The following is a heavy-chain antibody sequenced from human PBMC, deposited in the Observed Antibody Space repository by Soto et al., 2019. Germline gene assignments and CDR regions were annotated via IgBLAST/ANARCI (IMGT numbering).Heavy chain of an antibody. V-gene: IGHV4-61*01. CDR1: GGSVSSGSYY. CDR2: IYYSGST. D-gene: IGHD3-22*01. Sequence: SETLSLTCTVSGGSVSSGSYYWSWIRQPPGKGLEWIGYIYYSGSTNYNPSLKSRVTISVDTSKNQFSLKLSSVTAADTAVYYCARVPTYYYDSSGYSVDYWGHRTLVTVSS. CDR3: ARVPTYYYDSSGYSVDY. J-gene: IGHJ4*01.